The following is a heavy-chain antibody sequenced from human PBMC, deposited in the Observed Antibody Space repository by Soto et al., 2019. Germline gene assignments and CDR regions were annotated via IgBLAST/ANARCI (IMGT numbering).Heavy chain of an antibody. CDR3: ARPISGVVGYGMDV. V-gene: IGHV1-2*02. J-gene: IGHJ6*02. Sequence: ASVKVSCKASGYTFIGYYIHWVRQAPGQGLEWMGCINPNSGGTYYAQKFLDRVTMTRDTSVSTAYMDLSRLRSDDTAVYDCARPISGVVGYGMDVWGQGTTVTVSS. CDR1: GYTFIGYY. CDR2: INPNSGGT. D-gene: IGHD3-3*01.